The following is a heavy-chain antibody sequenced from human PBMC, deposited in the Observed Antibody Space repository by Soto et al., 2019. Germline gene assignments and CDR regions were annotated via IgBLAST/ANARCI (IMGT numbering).Heavy chain of an antibody. D-gene: IGHD6-19*01. Sequence: EVQLLESGGGLVQPGGSLRLSCAASGFTFSSYAMSWVRQAPGKGLEWVSAIGGSGGSTNYADTVKGRLTISRDNSKKTLNLQMNSLRAEETVVYYCAKIAEAVAGTVYGYWGKGTLVTVSS. V-gene: IGHV3-23*01. CDR3: AKIAEAVAGTVYGY. J-gene: IGHJ4*02. CDR2: IGGSGGST. CDR1: GFTFSSYA.